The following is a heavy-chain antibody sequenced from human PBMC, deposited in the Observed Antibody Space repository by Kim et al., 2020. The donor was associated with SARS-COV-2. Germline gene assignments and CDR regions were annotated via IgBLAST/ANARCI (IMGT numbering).Heavy chain of an antibody. J-gene: IGHJ4*02. D-gene: IGHD4-17*01. Sequence: LKRRVTISVDTSKNQFSLKLSSVTAADTAVYYCARALLPTVTNKLFLPDYWGQGTLVTVSS. V-gene: IGHV4-59*01. CDR3: ARALLPTVTNKLFLPDY.